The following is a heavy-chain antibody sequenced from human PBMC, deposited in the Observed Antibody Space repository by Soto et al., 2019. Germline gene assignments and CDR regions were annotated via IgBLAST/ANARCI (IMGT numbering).Heavy chain of an antibody. CDR1: DGYSSTDSYY. J-gene: IGHJ3*02. Sequence: PSETKSLTSSVADGYSSTDSYYWGRIRKPPGKGLEWIGTINYSGRTYYNPSLKSRVTMSVDTSKNQFSLNLTSVTAADTAVYYCARGYCTNGVCYSLVALNVADAFDIWGQGTMVTVSS. CDR2: INYSGRT. V-gene: IGHV4-39*07. CDR3: ARGYCTNGVCYSLVALNVADAFDI. D-gene: IGHD2-8*01.